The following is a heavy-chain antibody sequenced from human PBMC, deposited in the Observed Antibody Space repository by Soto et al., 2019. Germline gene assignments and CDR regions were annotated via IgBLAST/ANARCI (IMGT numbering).Heavy chain of an antibody. CDR2: ISSSSSTI. V-gene: IGHV3-48*04. J-gene: IGHJ4*02. CDR1: GFTFSSYS. Sequence: GGSLRLSCAASGFTFSSYSMNWVRQAPGKGLEWVSYISSSSSTIYYADSVKGRFTISRDNAKNTLYLQMNSLRAEDTAVYYCARYPYDYVWGSYRQHYYFDYWGQGTLVTVSS. CDR3: ARYPYDYVWGSYRQHYYFDY. D-gene: IGHD3-16*02.